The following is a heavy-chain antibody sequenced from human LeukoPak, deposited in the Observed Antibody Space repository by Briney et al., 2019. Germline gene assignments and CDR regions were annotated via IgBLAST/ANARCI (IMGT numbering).Heavy chain of an antibody. CDR1: GFPFSRFY. J-gene: IGHJ4*02. V-gene: IGHV3-11*04. CDR2: IGLSGSPL. D-gene: IGHD6-19*01. CDR3: ARGRFSGPDDY. Sequence: QTGGSLRLSCAVSGFPFSRFYMSWIRQAPGKGLEWISYIGLSGSPLDYADSVKGRFTISRDNDKNSLYLDMNSLRAEDTAVYYCARGRFSGPDDYWGQGTLVTVSS.